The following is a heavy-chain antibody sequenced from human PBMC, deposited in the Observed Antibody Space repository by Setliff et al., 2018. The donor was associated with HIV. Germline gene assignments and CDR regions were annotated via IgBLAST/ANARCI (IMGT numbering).Heavy chain of an antibody. D-gene: IGHD5-12*01. CDR1: GGSFSGYY. V-gene: IGHV4-34*01. CDR3: ARGYASGYDAYGY. Sequence: PSETLSLTCAVYGGSFSGYYWTWIRQSPGKGLEWIGEINHRGSTNYTPSLKSRVTISVDTYNNQFSLNMNSVNAADTAVYYCARGYASGYDAYGYWGQGTLVTVSS. J-gene: IGHJ4*02. CDR2: INHRGST.